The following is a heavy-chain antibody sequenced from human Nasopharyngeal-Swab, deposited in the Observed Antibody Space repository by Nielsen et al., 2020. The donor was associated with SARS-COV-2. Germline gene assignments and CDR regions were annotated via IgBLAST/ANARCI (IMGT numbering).Heavy chain of an antibody. D-gene: IGHD1-20*01. CDR3: ARDKARYNWNLSLGWYFDL. CDR2: ISSSGSTI. CDR1: GFTFSSYE. V-gene: IGHV3-48*03. Sequence: GGSLRLSCAASGFTFSSYEMNWVRQAPGKGLEWVSYISSSGSTIYYADSVKGRFTISRDNAKNSLYLQMNSLRAEDTAVYYCARDKARYNWNLSLGWYFDLWGRGTLGTVSS. J-gene: IGHJ2*01.